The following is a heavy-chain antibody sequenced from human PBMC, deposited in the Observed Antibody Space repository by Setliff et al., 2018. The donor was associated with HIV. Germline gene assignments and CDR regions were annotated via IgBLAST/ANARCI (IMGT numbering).Heavy chain of an antibody. CDR3: AMSPYSSGLFDY. CDR1: GFTFGSYA. CDR2: IRNDGSDK. Sequence: GGSLRLSCAPSGFTFGSYAMSWVRQAPGKGLEWVAFIRNDGSDKHYVDSVKGRFTISRDNSKNTLYLQMNSLRAEDTAVYYCAMSPYSSGLFDYWGQGTLVTVSS. D-gene: IGHD6-19*01. J-gene: IGHJ4*02. V-gene: IGHV3-30*02.